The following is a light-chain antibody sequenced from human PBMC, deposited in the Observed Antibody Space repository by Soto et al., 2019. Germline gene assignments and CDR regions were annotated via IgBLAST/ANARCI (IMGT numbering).Light chain of an antibody. Sequence: QSALTQPASVSGSPGQSITISCTGTSSDVGDYNYVSWYQQHPGKAPKLMIYDVSNRPSGVSNRFSGSKSGNTASLTISGLQAEAEVDYYCSSSTSTFPLYLFFGGGTKLTVL. CDR3: SSSTSTFPLYLF. V-gene: IGLV2-14*01. CDR2: DVS. CDR1: SSDVGDYNY. J-gene: IGLJ2*01.